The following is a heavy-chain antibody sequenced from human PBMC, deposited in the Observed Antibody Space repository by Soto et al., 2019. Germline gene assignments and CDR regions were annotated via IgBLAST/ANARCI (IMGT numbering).Heavy chain of an antibody. V-gene: IGHV1-69*06. D-gene: IGHD6-25*01. CDR2: TIPVFGTA. CDR1: GGTFSSSA. J-gene: IGHJ6*02. Sequence: QVQLVQSGAEVKRPGSPLKFSCKASGGTFSSSAISWVRQAPGQGLEWMGATIPVFGTAHYAQKFQGRVTITADKPTSTAYMELSRLRSEDTAVYYCARERPERGKDVWGQGTTVTVSS. CDR3: ARERPERGKDV.